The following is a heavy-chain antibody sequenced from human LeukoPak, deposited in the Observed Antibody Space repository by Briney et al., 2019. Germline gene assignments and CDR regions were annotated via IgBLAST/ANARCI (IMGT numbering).Heavy chain of an antibody. CDR2: INHSGST. J-gene: IGHJ5*02. CDR1: GGSFSGYY. Sequence: SETLSLTCAVYGGSFSGYYWSWIRQPPGKGLEWIGEINHSGSTNYNPSLKGRVTISVDTSKNQFSLKLSSVTAADTAVYYCARYPQDTAMVTGWFDPWGQGTLVTVSS. D-gene: IGHD5-18*01. V-gene: IGHV4-34*01. CDR3: ARYPQDTAMVTGWFDP.